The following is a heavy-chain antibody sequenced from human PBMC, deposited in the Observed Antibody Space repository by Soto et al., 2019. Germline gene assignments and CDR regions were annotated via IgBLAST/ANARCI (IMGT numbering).Heavy chain of an antibody. J-gene: IGHJ4*02. CDR2: ISSSGSTT. Sequence: EAQLVESGGGLVQPGESLRLSGAAYGFTFSDCSMNWVRQAPGKGPEWVAYISSSGSTTHYAESVKGRFTVSRDNAKNSLYLQMNSLRDDDTAVYYCARDLRRKPFDLWGQGSLVTVSS. CDR1: GFTFSDCS. CDR3: ARDLRRKPFDL. V-gene: IGHV3-48*02.